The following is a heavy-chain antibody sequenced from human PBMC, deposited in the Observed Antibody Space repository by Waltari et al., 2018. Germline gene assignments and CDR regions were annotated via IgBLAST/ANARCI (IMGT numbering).Heavy chain of an antibody. J-gene: IGHJ4*02. D-gene: IGHD3-22*01. CDR3: ARVVYYDSSGYYDY. Sequence: QVQLVESGGCVVQPGRSLRLPCAASGFPFSSYATHWVRQAPGKGLEWGAVISYDGSNKYYADSVKGRFTISRDNSKNTLYLQRNSLRAEDTAVYYCARVVYYDSSGYYDYWGQGTLVAVSS. V-gene: IGHV3-30-3*01. CDR2: ISYDGSNK. CDR1: GFPFSSYA.